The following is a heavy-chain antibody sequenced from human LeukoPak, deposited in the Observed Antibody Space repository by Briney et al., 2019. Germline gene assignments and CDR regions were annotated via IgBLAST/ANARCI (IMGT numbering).Heavy chain of an antibody. CDR2: LSGSGTST. V-gene: IGHV3-23*01. CDR1: GFTFSSYS. CDR3: AKVLQQLVVSYYYYYGMDV. D-gene: IGHD6-13*01. J-gene: IGHJ6*02. Sequence: GGSLRLSCAASGFTFSSYSMNWVRQAPGKGLEWVSALSGSGTSTYYADSVKGRFTISRDNSKNTLYLQMNSLRADDTAVYYCAKVLQQLVVSYYYYYGMDVWGQGTTVTVSS.